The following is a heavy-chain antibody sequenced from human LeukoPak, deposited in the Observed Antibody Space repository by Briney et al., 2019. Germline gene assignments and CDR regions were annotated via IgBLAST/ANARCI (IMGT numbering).Heavy chain of an antibody. D-gene: IGHD2-8*01. V-gene: IGHV3-23*01. CDR2: IGGNGGDT. CDR1: GFTFSSHV. J-gene: IGHJ4*02. CDR3: ARRYCANGICYYFDY. Sequence: GGSLRLSCAVSGFTFSSHVMSWVRQAPGKGLEWVAIIGGNGGDTHYADSVRGRFTISRDNSKDTLYLQMNSLRAGDTAVYYCARRYCANGICYYFDYWGQGTLVTVSS.